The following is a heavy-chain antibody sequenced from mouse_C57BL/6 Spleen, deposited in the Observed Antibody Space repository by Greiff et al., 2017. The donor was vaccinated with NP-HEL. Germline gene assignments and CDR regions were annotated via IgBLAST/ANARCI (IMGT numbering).Heavy chain of an antibody. V-gene: IGHV1-59*01. CDR2: IDPSDSYT. Sequence: QVQLQQPGAELVRPGTSVKLSCKASGYTFTSYWMHWVKQRPGQGLEWIGVIDPSDSYTNYKQKFKGKATLTVDTSSSTAYMQLSSLTSEDSAVYYCAKGDYIPGFAYWGQGTLVTVSA. D-gene: IGHD2-4*01. J-gene: IGHJ3*01. CDR3: AKGDYIPGFAY. CDR1: GYTFTSYW.